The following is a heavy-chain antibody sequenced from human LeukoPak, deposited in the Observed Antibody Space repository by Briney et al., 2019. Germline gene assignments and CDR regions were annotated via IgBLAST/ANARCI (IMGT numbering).Heavy chain of an antibody. CDR3: ASLPGGQIVVVPS. CDR2: INPNSGGT. V-gene: IGHV1-2*02. D-gene: IGHD2-2*01. Sequence: ASVKVSCKASGYTFTVYYMHWVRQAPGQGLEWMGWINPNSGGTNYAQKFQGRVTMTRDTSISTAYMELSRLRSDDTAVYYCASLPGGQIVVVPSWGQGTMVTVSS. J-gene: IGHJ3*01. CDR1: GYTFTVYY.